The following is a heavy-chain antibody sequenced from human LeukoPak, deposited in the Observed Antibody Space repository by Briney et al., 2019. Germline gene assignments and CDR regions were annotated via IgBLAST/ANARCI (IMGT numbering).Heavy chain of an antibody. J-gene: IGHJ6*03. CDR1: GGSFSGYY. CDR2: INHSGST. V-gene: IGHV4-34*01. CDR3: ARDRSRRIQLWLSGPYYYMDV. Sequence: PSETLSLTCAVYGGSFSGYYWSWIRQPPGKGLEWIGEINHSGSTNYNPSLKSRVTISVDTSKNQFSLKLSSVTAADTAVYYCARDRSRRIQLWLSGPYYYMDVWGKGTTVTVSS. D-gene: IGHD5-18*01.